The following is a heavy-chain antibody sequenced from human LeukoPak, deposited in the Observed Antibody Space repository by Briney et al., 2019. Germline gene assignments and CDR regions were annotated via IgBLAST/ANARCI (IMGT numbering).Heavy chain of an antibody. D-gene: IGHD6-13*01. CDR2: IHYSGST. V-gene: IGHV4-39*01. Sequence: KTSQTLSLTCTVSGGSISSGDYYWSWIRQPPGKGMDWIGSIHYSGSTNYNPSLKSRVTMSVDTSKSQFSLKLSSVTAADTAVYYCARQTPAYSSSRWYEGWFDPWGQGTLVTVSS. CDR3: ARQTPAYSSSRWYEGWFDP. CDR1: GGSISSGDYY. J-gene: IGHJ5*02.